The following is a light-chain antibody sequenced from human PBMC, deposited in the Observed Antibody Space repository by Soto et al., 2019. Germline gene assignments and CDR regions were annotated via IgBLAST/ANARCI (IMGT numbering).Light chain of an antibody. CDR2: GAS. Sequence: EKVMTQSPATLSMSPGERATLSCRASQSVSSYLAWYQQKPGQAPRLLIYGASTRATGIPARFSGSGSGTEFTLTISSLLSEDFAVYCCQQYSTLPSWTFGQGTQVEVK. CDR3: QQYSTLPSWT. V-gene: IGKV3-15*01. J-gene: IGKJ1*01. CDR1: QSVSSY.